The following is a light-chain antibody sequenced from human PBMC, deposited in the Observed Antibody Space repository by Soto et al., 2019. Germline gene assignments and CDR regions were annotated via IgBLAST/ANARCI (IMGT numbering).Light chain of an antibody. J-gene: IGLJ1*01. CDR1: CSNIWADYD. V-gene: IGLV1-40*01. CDR2: ANS. CDR3: QSYESSSLRGFV. Sequence: QSVLTPPPSVSGAPGQRLTLSRTGSCSNIWADYDVHWYQQLPGTAPTLLIYANSHRPSGVPDRFPGYKSGXAPSLAITGLQADDEDDYYCQSYESSSLRGFVFVSGTKVTVL.